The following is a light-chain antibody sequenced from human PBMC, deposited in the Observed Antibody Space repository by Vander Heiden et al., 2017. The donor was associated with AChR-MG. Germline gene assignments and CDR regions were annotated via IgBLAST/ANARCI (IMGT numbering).Light chain of an antibody. CDR2: GAS. CDR3: HQYCSSPRT. CDR1: QIISSNY. Sequence: VVVTRSPGRLSLSPGDTVTLACRASQIISSNYLAWYQHRPGQPPTLLIYGASIRATGIPDRFSGSGSGTDFTLTISRLESEDFAVYYCHQYCSSPRTFGQGTRVEI. J-gene: IGKJ1*01. V-gene: IGKV3-20*01.